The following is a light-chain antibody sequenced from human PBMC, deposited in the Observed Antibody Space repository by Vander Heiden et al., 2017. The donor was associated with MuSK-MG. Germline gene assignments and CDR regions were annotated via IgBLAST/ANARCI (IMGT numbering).Light chain of an antibody. V-gene: IGLV1-44*01. CDR2: SNN. CDR1: SPNIGSNT. Sequence: QSVLTQPPSASGTPGQRVTISCSGSSPNIGSNTVNWYQQLPGTAPKLLIYSNNQRPSGVPDRFSGSKSGTSASLAISWLQAEDEADYYCAAGDDSLNGVVFGGGTKLTVL. J-gene: IGLJ2*01. CDR3: AAGDDSLNGVV.